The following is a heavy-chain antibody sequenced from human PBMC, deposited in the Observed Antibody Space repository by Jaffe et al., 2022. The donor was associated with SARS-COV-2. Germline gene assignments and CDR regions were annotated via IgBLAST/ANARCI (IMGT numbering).Heavy chain of an antibody. J-gene: IGHJ3*02. V-gene: IGHV1-46*01. CDR1: GYTFTSYY. CDR2: INPSGSNT. Sequence: QMHLVQSGAEVKKPGASVKVSCKASGYTFTSYYMHWVRQAPGQGLEWMGIINPSGSNTSSAQKFQGRVTMTRDTSTSTVYIELSSLRSADTAVYYCASPAFLYDRSGYPGGAFDIWGQGTMVTVSS. D-gene: IGHD3-22*01. CDR3: ASPAFLYDRSGYPGGAFDI.